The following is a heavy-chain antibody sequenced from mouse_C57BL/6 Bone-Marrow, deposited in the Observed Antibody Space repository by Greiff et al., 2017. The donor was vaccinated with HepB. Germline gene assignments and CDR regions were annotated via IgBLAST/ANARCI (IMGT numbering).Heavy chain of an antibody. V-gene: IGHV14-4*01. CDR1: GFNIKDDY. D-gene: IGHD1-1*01. J-gene: IGHJ4*01. CDR2: IDPENGDT. CDR3: TPYYYGSSYDAIDY. Sequence: EVKLMESGAELVGPGASVKLSCTASGFNIKDDYMHWVKQRPEQGLEWIGWIDPENGDTEYASKFQGKATITADTSSNTAYLQLSSLTSEDTAVYYCTPYYYGSSYDAIDYWGQGTSVTVSA.